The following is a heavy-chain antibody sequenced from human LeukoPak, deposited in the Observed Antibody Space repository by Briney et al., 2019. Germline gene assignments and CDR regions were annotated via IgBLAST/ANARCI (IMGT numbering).Heavy chain of an antibody. CDR1: GGSISSGGYS. V-gene: IGHV4-30-2*01. CDR3: AIYDSRKYYFDY. D-gene: IGHD3-22*01. J-gene: IGHJ4*02. CDR2: IYHSGST. Sequence: PSQTLSLTCAVSGGSISSGGYSWSWIRQPPGKGLEWIGYIYHSGSTYYNPSLTSRVTISVDRSKNQFSLKLSSVTAADTAVYYCAIYDSRKYYFDYWGQGTLVTVTS.